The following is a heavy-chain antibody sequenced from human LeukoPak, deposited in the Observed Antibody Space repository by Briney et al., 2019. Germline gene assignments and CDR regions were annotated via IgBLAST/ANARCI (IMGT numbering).Heavy chain of an antibody. V-gene: IGHV3-23*01. Sequence: GGSLRLSCAASGFTFSSYAMGWVRQAPGKGLEWVSAISGSGGSTYYADSVKGRFTISRDNSKNTLYLQMNSLRAEDTAVYYCTYCSSTSCYIGLAFDIWGQGTMVTVSS. CDR3: TYCSSTSCYIGLAFDI. J-gene: IGHJ3*02. CDR2: ISGSGGST. CDR1: GFTFSSYA. D-gene: IGHD2-2*02.